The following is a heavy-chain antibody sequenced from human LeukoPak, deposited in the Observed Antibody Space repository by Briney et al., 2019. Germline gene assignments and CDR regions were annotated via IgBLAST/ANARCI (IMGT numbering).Heavy chain of an antibody. CDR3: AKNQLVTVYFDY. Sequence: GGSLRLSCAASGFTFSSYAMSWVRRAPGKGLEWVSAISGSGGSTYYADSVKGRFTISRDNSKNTLYLQMNSLRAEDTAVYYCAKNQLVTVYFDYWGQGTLVTVPS. CDR1: GFTFSSYA. D-gene: IGHD6-13*01. V-gene: IGHV3-23*01. J-gene: IGHJ4*02. CDR2: ISGSGGST.